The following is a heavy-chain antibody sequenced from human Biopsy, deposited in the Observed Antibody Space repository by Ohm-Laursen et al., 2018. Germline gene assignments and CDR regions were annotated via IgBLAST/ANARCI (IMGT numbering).Heavy chain of an antibody. Sequence: ATVKISCKASGFSFTGYYIHWVRQAPGHGLEWMGWINPNSGNANYAQSFQGRLTVTRDTSISTAYMELTSLTFDDTAIYYCARVPAYPSIDGYYGLDLWGQGTTVIVSS. CDR1: GFSFTGYY. CDR2: INPNSGNA. CDR3: ARVPAYPSIDGYYGLDL. D-gene: IGHD3-9*01. J-gene: IGHJ6*02. V-gene: IGHV1-2*02.